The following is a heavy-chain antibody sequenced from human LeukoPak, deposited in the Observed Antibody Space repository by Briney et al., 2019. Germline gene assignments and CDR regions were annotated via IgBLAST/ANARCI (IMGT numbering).Heavy chain of an antibody. J-gene: IGHJ4*02. CDR1: GFTFSSYA. D-gene: IGHD3-9*01. Sequence: PGGSLRLSCAASGFTFSSYAMSWVRQAPGKGLECVSAISSNGGSTYYADSVKGRFTISRDNSKNTLYLQMNSLRAEDTAVYYCGTPYYDILTGFIDYWGQGTLVTVSS. CDR2: ISSNGGST. V-gene: IGHV3-23*01. CDR3: GTPYYDILTGFIDY.